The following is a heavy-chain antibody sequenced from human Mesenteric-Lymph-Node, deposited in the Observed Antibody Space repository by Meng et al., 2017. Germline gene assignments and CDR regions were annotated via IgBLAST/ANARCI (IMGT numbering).Heavy chain of an antibody. CDR3: ARGVVAVAGTERWFDP. J-gene: IGHJ5*02. CDR1: GFTFSDYY. V-gene: IGHV3-11*04. Sequence: GGSLRLSCAASGFTFSDYYMSWIRQAPGKGLEWVSYISSSGSTIYYADSVKGRFTISRDNAKNSLYLQMNSLRAEDTAVYYCARGVVAVAGTERWFDPWGQGTLVTVSS. D-gene: IGHD6-19*01. CDR2: ISSSGSTI.